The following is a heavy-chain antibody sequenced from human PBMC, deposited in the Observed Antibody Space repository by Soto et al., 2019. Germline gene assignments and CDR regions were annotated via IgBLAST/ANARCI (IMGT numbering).Heavy chain of an antibody. D-gene: IGHD6-13*01. CDR3: ARGTSSWSWKFDY. CDR2: IXDTETX. Sequence: TXSLTGTVSGGSTSSYLWSWIRQPPGKGLEWIRYIXDTETXNYNPYIKTRXXMSLDTSXXQLYMRLTSVTAAETAVYYCARGTSSWSWKFDYWGQGILVTVSS. J-gene: IGHJ4*02. V-gene: IGHV4-59*01. CDR1: GGSTSSYL.